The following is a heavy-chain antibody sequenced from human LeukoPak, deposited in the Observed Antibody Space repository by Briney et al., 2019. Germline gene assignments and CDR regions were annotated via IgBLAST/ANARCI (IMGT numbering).Heavy chain of an antibody. Sequence: GESLKISCKGSGCSFTTYWIGWVRQMPGKGLEWMGIIYPGDSDTRYSPSFQGQVTMSADKSINTAYLQWSSLKASDTAMYYCARRRGCSSTSCPPDSWGQGTLVTVSS. V-gene: IGHV5-51*01. J-gene: IGHJ4*02. CDR3: ARRRGCSSTSCPPDS. D-gene: IGHD2-2*01. CDR2: IYPGDSDT. CDR1: GCSFTTYW.